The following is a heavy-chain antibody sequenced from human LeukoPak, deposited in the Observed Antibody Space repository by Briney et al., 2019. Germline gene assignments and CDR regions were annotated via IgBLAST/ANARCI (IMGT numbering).Heavy chain of an antibody. CDR2: IWYDGSNK. D-gene: IGHD1-14*01. Sequence: GGSLRLSCAASGFTFSSYGMHWVRQAPGKGLEWVALIWYDGSNKYYTDSVKGRLTISRDNSKNTLYLQMNSLRAEDTAVYYCARGNRGLSPDYWGQGTLVTVSS. CDR1: GFTFSSYG. J-gene: IGHJ4*02. V-gene: IGHV3-33*01. CDR3: ARGNRGLSPDY.